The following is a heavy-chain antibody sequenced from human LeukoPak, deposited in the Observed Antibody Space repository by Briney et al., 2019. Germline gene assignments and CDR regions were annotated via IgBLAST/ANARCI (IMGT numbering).Heavy chain of an antibody. V-gene: IGHV3-23*01. CDR2: ISGSGDST. CDR1: GFTFSSYA. CDR3: AKGGGPSGWYGPRNFDS. D-gene: IGHD6-19*01. Sequence: GGSLRLSCTASGFTFSSYAMSWVRQAPGKGLEWVSSISGSGDSTYYADSVKGRFTISRDNSKNTLYLQMNSLRAEDTAVYYCAKGGGPSGWYGPRNFDSWGQGTLVTVSS. J-gene: IGHJ4*02.